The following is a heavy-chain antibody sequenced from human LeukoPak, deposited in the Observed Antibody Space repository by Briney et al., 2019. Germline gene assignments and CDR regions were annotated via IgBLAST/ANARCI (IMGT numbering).Heavy chain of an antibody. V-gene: IGHV4-61*02. CDR1: GGSISSGSYY. CDR2: IYTSGST. J-gene: IGHJ5*02. Sequence: SETLSLTCTVSGGSISSGSYYWSWIRQPAGKGLEWIGRIYTSGSTNYNPSLKSRVTISVDTSKNQFSLKLSSVTAADTAVYYCARLKRGYGRTYNWFDPWGQGTLVTVSS. CDR3: ARLKRGYGRTYNWFDP. D-gene: IGHD5-18*01.